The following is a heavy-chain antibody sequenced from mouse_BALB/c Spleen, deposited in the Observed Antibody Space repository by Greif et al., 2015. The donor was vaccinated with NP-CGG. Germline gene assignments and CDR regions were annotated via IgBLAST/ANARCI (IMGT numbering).Heavy chain of an antibody. V-gene: IGHV5-6*01. CDR3: ARHADYDDARAWFAY. D-gene: IGHD2-4*01. J-gene: IGHJ3*01. CDR1: GFTFSSYG. Sequence: EVHLVESGGDLVKPGGSLKLSCAASGFTFSSYGMPWVRQTPDKRLEWVATISSGGSYTYYPDSVKGRFTISRDNAKNTLYLQMSSLKSEDTAMYYCARHADYDDARAWFAYWGQGTLVTVSA. CDR2: ISSGGSYT.